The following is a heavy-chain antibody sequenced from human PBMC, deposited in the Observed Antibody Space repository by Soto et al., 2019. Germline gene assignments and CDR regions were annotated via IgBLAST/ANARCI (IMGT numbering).Heavy chain of an antibody. CDR2: IIPIFGTA. Sequence: QVQLVQSGAEVKKPGSSVKVSCKASGGTFSSYAISWVRQAPGQGLEWMGGIIPIFGTANYAQKFQGRVTITADESTSTAYMELSSLRSEDTAVYCCARVRAHSGWYRAAWFDPWGQGTLVTVSS. J-gene: IGHJ5*02. CDR1: GGTFSSYA. CDR3: ARVRAHSGWYRAAWFDP. V-gene: IGHV1-69*01. D-gene: IGHD6-19*01.